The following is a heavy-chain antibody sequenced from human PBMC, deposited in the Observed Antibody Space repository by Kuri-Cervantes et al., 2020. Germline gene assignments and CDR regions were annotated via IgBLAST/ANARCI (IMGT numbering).Heavy chain of an antibody. J-gene: IGHJ6*03. CDR1: GFTLSSYG. D-gene: IGHD3-10*01. Sequence: GESLKICWAASGFTLSSYGMHWVRQAPGKGLEWVTFVQYDGSYKYYADSVKGRFTVSRDNSKNSLFLQMNSLSAEDTAVYYCVKDLRSGSGTYYSYYLDVWGKGTTVTVSS. CDR2: VQYDGSYK. V-gene: IGHV3-30*02. CDR3: VKDLRSGSGTYYSYYLDV.